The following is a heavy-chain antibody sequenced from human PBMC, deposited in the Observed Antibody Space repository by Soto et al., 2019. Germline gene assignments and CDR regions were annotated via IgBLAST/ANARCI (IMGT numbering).Heavy chain of an antibody. D-gene: IGHD3-3*01. J-gene: IGHJ6*02. CDR2: IGTAGDT. Sequence: SLRLSCAASGFTFSSYDMHWVRQATGKGLEWVSAIGTAGDTYYPGSVKGRFTISRENAENSLYLQMNSLRAGDTAVYYCARAHPSDFWSGLPNMDVWGQGTTVTVSS. CDR3: ARAHPSDFWSGLPNMDV. CDR1: GFTFSSYD. V-gene: IGHV3-13*01.